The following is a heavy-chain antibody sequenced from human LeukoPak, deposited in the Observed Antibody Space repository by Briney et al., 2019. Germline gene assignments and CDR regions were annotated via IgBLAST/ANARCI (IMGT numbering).Heavy chain of an antibody. V-gene: IGHV4-59*01. CDR3: ARGGSYYTNYYYGMDV. CDR1: GGSFSGYY. CDR2: IYYSGST. D-gene: IGHD1-26*01. J-gene: IGHJ6*02. Sequence: SETLSLTCAVYGGSFSGYYWSWIRQPPGKGLEWIGYIYYSGSTNYNPSLKSRVTISVDTSKNQFSLKLSSVTAADTAVYYCARGGSYYTNYYYGMDVWGQGTTVTVSS.